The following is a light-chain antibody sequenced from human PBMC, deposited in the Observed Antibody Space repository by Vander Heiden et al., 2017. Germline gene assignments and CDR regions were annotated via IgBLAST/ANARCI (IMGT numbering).Light chain of an antibody. CDR3: QSADSSGTGV. CDR1: ALPKQY. J-gene: IGLJ2*01. Sequence: SYELTQPPSVSVSPGQTARITCSGDALPKQYAYWYQQKPGQAPVMVRYKDSERPSGIPERISGSSSGTTATSTISGVQAEDEADYYCQSADSSGTGVFGGGTKLTVL. V-gene: IGLV3-25*03. CDR2: KDS.